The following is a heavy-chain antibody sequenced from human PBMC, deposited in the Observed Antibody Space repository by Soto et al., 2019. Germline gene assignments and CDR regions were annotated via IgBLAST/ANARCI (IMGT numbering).Heavy chain of an antibody. J-gene: IGHJ4*02. CDR3: ARDKITGRFDY. D-gene: IGHD2-8*02. Sequence: QVQLQQWGAGLLKPSETLSLTCAVYGGSFSGYYWTWIRQPPGTGLEWIGEINHSGSTNYNPSLKSRVTISVDASKTQFPLKLTSVTAADTVVYYCARDKITGRFDYWGQGTLVTVSS. CDR2: INHSGST. CDR1: GGSFSGYY. V-gene: IGHV4-34*01.